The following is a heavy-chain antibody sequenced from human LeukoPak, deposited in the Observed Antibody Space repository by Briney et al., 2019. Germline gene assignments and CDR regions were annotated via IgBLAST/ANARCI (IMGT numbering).Heavy chain of an antibody. J-gene: IGHJ6*03. CDR1: GYTFTSYG. CDR2: ISAYNGNT. V-gene: IGHV1-18*01. Sequence: GASVKVSCEASGYTFTSYGISWVRQAPGQGLEWMGWISAYNGNTNYAQKLQGRVTMTTDTSTSTAYMELRSLRSDDTAVYYCARAKSPEYGYYYYYMDVWGKGTTVTISS. CDR3: ARAKSPEYGYYYYYMDV. D-gene: IGHD4-17*01.